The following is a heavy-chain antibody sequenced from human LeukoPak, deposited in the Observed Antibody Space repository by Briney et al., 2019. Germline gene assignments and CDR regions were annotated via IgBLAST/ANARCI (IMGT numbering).Heavy chain of an antibody. CDR3: ARGLYAMDV. J-gene: IGHJ6*02. V-gene: IGHV3-74*01. Sequence: PGGSLRLSCAASGFTFSGYWMYWVRQAPGKGLVWVSLINSDGSSTNYADSVKGRFTIARDNAKNTLHLQVNSLRADDSAVYYCARGLYAMDVWGQGTAVTVSS. CDR1: GFTFSGYW. CDR2: INSDGSST.